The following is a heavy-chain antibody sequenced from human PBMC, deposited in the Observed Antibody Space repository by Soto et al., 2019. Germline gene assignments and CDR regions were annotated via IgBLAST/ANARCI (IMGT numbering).Heavy chain of an antibody. D-gene: IGHD2-15*01. CDR3: ARERCSGGSCEYYYGMDV. Sequence: PSETLSLTCSVSGGSISSYYCSWSRQPPGKGLEWIGYICYSGSTNYNPSLKSRVTISVDTSKNQFSLKLSSVTAADTAVYYCARERCSGGSCEYYYGMDVWGQGTTVTVSS. CDR1: GGSISSYY. CDR2: ICYSGST. J-gene: IGHJ6*02. V-gene: IGHV4-59*13.